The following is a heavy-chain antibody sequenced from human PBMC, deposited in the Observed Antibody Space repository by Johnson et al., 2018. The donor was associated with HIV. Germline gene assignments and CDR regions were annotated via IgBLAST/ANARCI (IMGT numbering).Heavy chain of an antibody. CDR2: ISYDGSNK. D-gene: IGHD5-18*01. V-gene: IGHV3-30-3*01. J-gene: IGHJ3*02. CDR3: ARVTHIQLWANDAFDI. Sequence: QEKLVESGGGVVQPGRSLRLSCAASGFTFSSYAMHWVRQAPGKGLEWVAVISYDGSNKYYADSVKGRFTISRDNSKNTLYLQMNSLRAEDTAVYYCARVTHIQLWANDAFDIWGQGTMVTVSS. CDR1: GFTFSSYA.